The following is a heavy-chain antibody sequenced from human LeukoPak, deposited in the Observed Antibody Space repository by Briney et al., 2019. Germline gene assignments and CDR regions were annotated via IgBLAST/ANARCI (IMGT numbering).Heavy chain of an antibody. J-gene: IGHJ4*02. CDR3: ARDQWYYGSGSLSYFDY. Sequence: ASVKVSCKASGYTFTSYGISWVRQAPGQGLEWMGWNSAYNGNTNYAQKLQGRVTMTTDTSTSTAYMELRSLRSDDTAVYYCARDQWYYGSGSLSYFDYWGQGTLVTVSS. D-gene: IGHD3-10*01. CDR1: GYTFTSYG. CDR2: NSAYNGNT. V-gene: IGHV1-18*01.